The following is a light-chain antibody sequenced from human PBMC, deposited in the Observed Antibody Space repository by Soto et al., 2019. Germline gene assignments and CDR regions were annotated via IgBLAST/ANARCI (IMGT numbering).Light chain of an antibody. CDR3: QQHGSSAIT. CDR1: QTVTRNY. V-gene: IGKV3-20*01. J-gene: IGKJ5*01. Sequence: EIVLTQSPGTLSLSPGERATLSCRASQTVTRNYLAWHQQKPGQTPRLLVYGASSMATGIPDRFSGSGSGTDFTLTISRLEPEDFEVYYCQQHGSSAITFGQGTRLEIK. CDR2: GAS.